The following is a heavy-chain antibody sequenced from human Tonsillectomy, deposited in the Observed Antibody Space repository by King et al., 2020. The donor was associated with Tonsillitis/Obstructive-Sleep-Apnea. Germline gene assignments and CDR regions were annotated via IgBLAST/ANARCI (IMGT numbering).Heavy chain of an antibody. CDR2: LYSHGNS. CDR1: GFSVGSNY. V-gene: IGHV3-53*04. Sequence: VQLVESGGDLVPPGGSLRLSCPASGFSVGSNYMTWVRQAPGKGLQWVSALYSHGNSFYADSVRGRFTISRHISKNTLYLQMESLRPEDTAVYYCTRGALLMGGQGTLVTVSS. CDR3: TRGALLM. J-gene: IGHJ4*02.